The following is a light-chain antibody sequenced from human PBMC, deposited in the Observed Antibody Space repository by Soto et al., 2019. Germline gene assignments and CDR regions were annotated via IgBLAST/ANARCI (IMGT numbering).Light chain of an antibody. CDR3: QSYDSSLSGWV. CDR2: GNS. V-gene: IGLV1-40*01. CDR1: SSNIGAGYD. Sequence: QPVLTQPPSVSGAPGQRVTISCTGSSSNIGAGYDVHWYQQLPGTAPKLLIYGNSNRPSGVPDRVSGSKSGTSASLAITGLRADDEADYYCQSYDSSLSGWVFGGGTKLTVL. J-gene: IGLJ3*02.